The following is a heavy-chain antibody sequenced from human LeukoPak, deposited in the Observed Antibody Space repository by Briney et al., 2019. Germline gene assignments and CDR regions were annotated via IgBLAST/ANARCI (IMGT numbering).Heavy chain of an antibody. CDR2: IFYSGST. J-gene: IGHJ4*02. Sequence: SETLSLTCTVSGDSIGSSTYYCGWIRQPPGEGPEWIGSIFYSGSTLYKPSLESRLTMSVKRSKNQFSLRLSSVTAADTAVYYCARIPCTGGSCYYFDSWGQGILVIVSS. CDR3: ARIPCTGGSCYYFDS. D-gene: IGHD2-15*01. V-gene: IGHV4-39*01. CDR1: GDSIGSSTYY.